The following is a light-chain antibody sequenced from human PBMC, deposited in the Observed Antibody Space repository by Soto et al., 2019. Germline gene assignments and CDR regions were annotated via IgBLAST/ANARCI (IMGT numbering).Light chain of an antibody. V-gene: IGLV3-21*02. CDR1: RVGTES. J-gene: IGLJ1*01. Sequence: YELTQPPSVSVAPGQTARITCGGGRVGTESVHWYQQKPAQAPVLVVYDDSNRPSGIPERFSGSNSANTATLTITRVAAGDEADYYCQLWDTISDRYVFGTGTKVTVL. CDR2: DDS. CDR3: QLWDTISDRYV.